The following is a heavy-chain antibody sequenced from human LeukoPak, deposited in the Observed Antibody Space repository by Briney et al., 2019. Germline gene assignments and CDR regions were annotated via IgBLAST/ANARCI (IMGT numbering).Heavy chain of an antibody. CDR1: GYTFTSYG. D-gene: IGHD2-2*01. CDR2: ISAYNGNT. J-gene: IGHJ3*02. V-gene: IGHV1-18*04. CDR3: ARVRSALTIVVVPAAMEASDAFDI. Sequence: SVKVSCKASGYTFTSYGISWVRQAPGQGLERMGWISAYNGNTNYAQKLQGRVTMTTDTSTSTAYMELRSLRSDDTAVYYCARVRSALTIVVVPAAMEASDAFDIWGQGTMVTVSS.